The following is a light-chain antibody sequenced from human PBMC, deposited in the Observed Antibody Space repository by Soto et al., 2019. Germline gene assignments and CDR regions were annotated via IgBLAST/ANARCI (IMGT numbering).Light chain of an antibody. CDR2: DVT. CDR3: ASYTTISTYV. J-gene: IGLJ1*01. Sequence: SALTQPASVSGPPGQSITISCTGTSSDVGAYNYVSWYQHHPGKAPRLVIYDVTNRPSGISARFSGSKSGNTASLTISGLLAEDEADYYCASYTTISTYVFGTGTKVTVL. CDR1: SSDVGAYNY. V-gene: IGLV2-14*01.